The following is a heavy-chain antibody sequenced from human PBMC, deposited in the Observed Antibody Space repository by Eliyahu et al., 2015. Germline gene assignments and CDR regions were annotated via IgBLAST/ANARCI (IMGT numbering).Heavy chain of an antibody. CDR2: IWYDGSNK. J-gene: IGHJ2*01. CDR1: GFTFSSYG. D-gene: IGHD2-2*01. V-gene: IGHV3-33*01. Sequence: SGFTFSSYGMHWVRQAPGKGLEWVAVIWYDGSNKYYADSVKGRFTISRDNSKNTLYLQMNSLRAEDTAVYYCATRYCSSTSCQIRGGWYFDLWGRGTLVTVSS. CDR3: ATRYCSSTSCQIRGGWYFDL.